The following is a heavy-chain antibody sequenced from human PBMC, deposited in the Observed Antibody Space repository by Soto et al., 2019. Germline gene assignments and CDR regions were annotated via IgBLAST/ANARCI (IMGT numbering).Heavy chain of an antibody. D-gene: IGHD3-9*01. Sequence: QVQLQQWGAGPLRPLETLSLTCGVSGGSFSGYYWAWIRQSPGKGLEWIGEINDRGSITYNPSLKTRVIVSVATSKNHYSLHLRSVTAADTAVYYCARESHDILAGPPWVWYFDLWGRGTLVTVSS. CDR2: INDRGSI. CDR1: GGSFSGYY. J-gene: IGHJ2*01. V-gene: IGHV4-34*01. CDR3: ARESHDILAGPPWVWYFDL.